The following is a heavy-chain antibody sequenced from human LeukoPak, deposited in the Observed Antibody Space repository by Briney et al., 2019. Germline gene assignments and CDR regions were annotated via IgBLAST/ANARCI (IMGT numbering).Heavy chain of an antibody. CDR2: ISYDGSNK. V-gene: IGHV3-30*18. CDR3: AKAEIVGATDY. Sequence: GGSLRLSCAASGFTFSSYGMHWVRQAPGKGLEWVAVISYDGSNKYYADSVKGRFTISRDNSKNTLYPQMNGLRAEDTAVYYCAKAEIVGATDYWGQGTLVTVSS. D-gene: IGHD1-26*01. CDR1: GFTFSSYG. J-gene: IGHJ4*02.